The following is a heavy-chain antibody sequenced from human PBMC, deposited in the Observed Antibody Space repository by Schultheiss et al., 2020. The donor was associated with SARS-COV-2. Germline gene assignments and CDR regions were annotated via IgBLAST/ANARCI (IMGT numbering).Heavy chain of an antibody. V-gene: IGHV3-23*01. J-gene: IGHJ4*02. CDR1: GFTFSSYA. D-gene: IGHD3-16*01. Sequence: GGSLRLSCAASGFTFSSYAMSWVRQAPGKGLESVSGISGSGGSTYYADSVKGRFTISRDNSKNTLYLQMNSLRAEDTAVYYCAKEYPLPHGYTSPLGYWGQGTLVTVSS. CDR3: AKEYPLPHGYTSPLGY. CDR2: ISGSGGST.